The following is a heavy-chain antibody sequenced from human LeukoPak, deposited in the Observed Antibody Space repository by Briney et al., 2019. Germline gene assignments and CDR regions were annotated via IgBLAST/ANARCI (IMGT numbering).Heavy chain of an antibody. CDR3: TMNDDAFDI. J-gene: IGHJ3*02. CDR1: GFTFGTYG. Sequence: QPGGSLRLSCAASGFTFGTYGMHWVRQAPGKGLEWVAVISYNGNTKYYADSVKGRFTISRDNSKNTLYLQMNSLRPEDTAVYYCTMNDDAFDIWGQGTLVTVSS. V-gene: IGHV3-30*03. D-gene: IGHD3-22*01. CDR2: ISYNGNTK.